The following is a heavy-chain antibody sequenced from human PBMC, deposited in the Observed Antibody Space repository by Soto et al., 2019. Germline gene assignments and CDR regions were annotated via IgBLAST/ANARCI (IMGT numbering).Heavy chain of an antibody. V-gene: IGHV4-59*01. Sequence: SETLSLTCTVSGGSISSYYWSWIRQPPGKGLEWIGYIYYSGSTNYNPSLKSRVTISVDTSKNQFSLKLSSVTAADTAVYYCAGGWHYYFDYWGQGTLVTVSS. CDR3: AGGWHYYFDY. J-gene: IGHJ4*02. D-gene: IGHD6-19*01. CDR2: IYYSGST. CDR1: GGSISSYY.